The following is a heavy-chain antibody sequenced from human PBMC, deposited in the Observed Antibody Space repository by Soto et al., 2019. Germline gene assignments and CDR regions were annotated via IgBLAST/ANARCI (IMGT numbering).Heavy chain of an antibody. J-gene: IGHJ4*02. CDR3: ASSSPFHY. V-gene: IGHV4-39*01. CDR1: SASLSSSTYY. D-gene: IGHD6-6*01. CDR2: IYYSGNT. Sequence: PSETLSLTCSVSSASLSSSTYYWSWIRQPSGRGPEWIGSIYYSGNTYYKPSLKSRVSISIDTSRNQFSLKLTSVTAADTGVYYCASSSPFHYWGPGILVTVSS.